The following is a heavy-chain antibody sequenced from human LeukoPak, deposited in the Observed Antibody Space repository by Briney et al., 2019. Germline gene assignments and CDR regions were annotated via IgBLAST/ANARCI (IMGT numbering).Heavy chain of an antibody. Sequence: SVKVSCKASGGTFSSYAISWVRQAPGQGLEWMGGIIPIFGTAKYAQKFQDRVTITADESTSTAYMELSSLRSEDTAVYYCARAGDRVDTGPGAFDIWGQGTMVTVSS. CDR2: IIPIFGTA. CDR3: ARAGDRVDTGPGAFDI. CDR1: GGTFSSYA. V-gene: IGHV1-69*01. J-gene: IGHJ3*02. D-gene: IGHD5-18*01.